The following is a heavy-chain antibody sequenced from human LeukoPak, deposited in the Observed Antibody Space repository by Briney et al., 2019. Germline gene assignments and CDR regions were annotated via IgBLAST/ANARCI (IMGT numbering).Heavy chain of an antibody. D-gene: IGHD4-23*01. CDR1: GFTFSNYA. CDR3: ARDDWDYGGSRSDY. CDR2: IGGSGLST. J-gene: IGHJ4*02. V-gene: IGHV3-23*01. Sequence: PGGSLRLACAASGFTFSNYAMSWVRQAPGKGLEWVSAIGGSGLSTYYAGSVKGRFTISRDNSKNTLYLQLNSLRAEDTAVYYCARDDWDYGGSRSDYWGPGTLVTVSS.